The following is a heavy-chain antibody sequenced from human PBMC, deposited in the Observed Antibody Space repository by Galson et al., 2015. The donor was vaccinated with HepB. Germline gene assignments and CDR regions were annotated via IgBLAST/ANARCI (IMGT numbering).Heavy chain of an antibody. V-gene: IGHV3-7*03. D-gene: IGHD6-13*01. CDR2: IKQDGSEK. J-gene: IGHJ6*02. Sequence: SLRLSCAAYGFTFSSYWMSWVRQAPGKGLEWVANIKQDGSEKYYVDSVKGRFTISRDNAKNSLYLQMNSLGAEDTAVYYCAREGEIAAAGTRNYYYYGMDVWVQGTTVTVSS. CDR1: GFTFSSYW. CDR3: AREGEIAAAGTRNYYYYGMDV.